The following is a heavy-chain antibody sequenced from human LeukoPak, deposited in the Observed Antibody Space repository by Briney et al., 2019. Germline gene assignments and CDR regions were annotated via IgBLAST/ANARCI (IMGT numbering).Heavy chain of an antibody. CDR1: GFTFSSYG. J-gene: IGHJ4*02. CDR3: AKGGYNYAPGLDY. Sequence: GGSLRLSCASSGFTFSSYGMHWVRQAPGEGLEGVVVTSSDGSNKFYADSVKGRFTISRDNSKNMLYLQMNSLRDEDTAVYYCAKGGYNYAPGLDYWGQGTLVTVSS. CDR2: TSSDGSNK. D-gene: IGHD5-18*01. V-gene: IGHV3-30*18.